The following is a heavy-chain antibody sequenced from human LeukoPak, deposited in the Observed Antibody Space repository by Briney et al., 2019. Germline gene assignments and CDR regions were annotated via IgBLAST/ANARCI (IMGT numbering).Heavy chain of an antibody. V-gene: IGHV4-34*01. D-gene: IGHD3-16*01. Sequence: SETLSLTCAVYGGSFSGYYWSWIRQPPGKGLEWIGEINHSGSTNYNPSLKSRVTISVDTSKNQFSLKLSSVTAADTAVYYCAXGLFGLNKGVDYWGQGTLVTVSS. CDR2: INHSGST. J-gene: IGHJ4*02. CDR3: AXGLFGLNKGVDY. CDR1: GGSFSGYY.